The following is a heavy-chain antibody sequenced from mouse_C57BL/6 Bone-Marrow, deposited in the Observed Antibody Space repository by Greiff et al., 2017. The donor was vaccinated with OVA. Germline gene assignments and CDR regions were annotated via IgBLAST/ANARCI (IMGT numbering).Heavy chain of an antibody. CDR1: GYTFTSYG. CDR3: ARWYYDVYY. V-gene: IGHV1-7*01. CDR2: INPRSGYT. J-gene: IGHJ4*01. Sequence: QVQLQESGAELAKPGASVKLSCKASGYTFTSYGMHWVKQRPGQGLEWIGYINPRSGYTYYNQKFKDKATLTADKSSSTAYMQLRSLTYEDSAVYYCARWYYDVYYEGQGTAVTVTS.